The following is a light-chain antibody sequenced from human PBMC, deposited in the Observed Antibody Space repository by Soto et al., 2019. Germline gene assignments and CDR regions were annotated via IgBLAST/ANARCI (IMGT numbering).Light chain of an antibody. CDR1: QSGSGNY. CDR3: QHYGRSPWT. J-gene: IGKJ1*01. Sequence: EIVLTQSPGTLYFSPGERATPSGRASQSGSGNYRAWHQQKPGQAPRLLIYAVSRSATGIPDRFSGSGSGTDFTLTISRLEPEDLAGYFFQHYGRSPWTFGQGTQVEIK. V-gene: IGKV3-20*01. CDR2: AVS.